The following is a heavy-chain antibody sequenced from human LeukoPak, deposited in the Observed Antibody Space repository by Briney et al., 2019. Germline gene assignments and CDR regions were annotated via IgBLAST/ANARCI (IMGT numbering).Heavy chain of an antibody. J-gene: IGHJ3*02. Sequence: SVKVSCKASEGTFSSYAISWVRQAPGQGLEWMGGIIPIIGTANYAQKFQGRVTITADESTSTAYMELSSLRSEDTAVYYCARGYYGGTYYNAFDIWGQGTMVTVSS. CDR2: IIPIIGTA. CDR3: ARGYYGGTYYNAFDI. V-gene: IGHV1-69*13. CDR1: EGTFSSYA. D-gene: IGHD4-23*01.